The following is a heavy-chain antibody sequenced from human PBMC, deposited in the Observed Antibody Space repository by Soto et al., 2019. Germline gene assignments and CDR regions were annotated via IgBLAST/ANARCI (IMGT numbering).Heavy chain of an antibody. Sequence: LETLSLTFTVSGGSISSYYWSWIRQPPGKGLEWIGYIYYSGSTNYNPSLKSRVTISVDTSKNQFSLKLSSVTAEDTAVYYCARAPVGYRSSGPTAWGQGTLVTVSS. V-gene: IGHV4-59*01. J-gene: IGHJ5*02. D-gene: IGHD6-13*01. CDR3: ARAPVGYRSSGPTA. CDR2: IYYSGST. CDR1: GGSISSYY.